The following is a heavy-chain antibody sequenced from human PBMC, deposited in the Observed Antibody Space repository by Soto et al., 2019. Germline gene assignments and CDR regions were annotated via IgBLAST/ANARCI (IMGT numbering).Heavy chain of an antibody. V-gene: IGHV3-7*04. D-gene: IGHD2-8*02. CDR1: GFTFSNYW. Sequence: EVQVVESGGGLVQPGGSLRLSCAASGFTFSNYWMTWVRQAPGKGLEWVANIKQDASETFYVDSVKGRFTISRDNAKNYRYLQMSSLRVEDTAVYYCARDSGPRGYDAFDIWGQVSMVTVSS. CDR3: ARDSGPRGYDAFDI. J-gene: IGHJ3*02. CDR2: IKQDASET.